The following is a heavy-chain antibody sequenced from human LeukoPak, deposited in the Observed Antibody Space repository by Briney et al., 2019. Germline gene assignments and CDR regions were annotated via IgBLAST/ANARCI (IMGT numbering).Heavy chain of an antibody. CDR2: IYPGDSDT. J-gene: IGHJ6*03. CDR3: ARLRAYSSSWAMFYYYYYYMDV. CDR1: GSRFTSYW. Sequence: GEALQISCKGSGSRFTSYWIGWVRQLPGKGLEWMGIIYPGDSDTRYSPSFQGQVTISANKSISTAYLQWSSLKASDTAMYYCARLRAYSSSWAMFYYYYYYMDVWGKGTTVTVSS. D-gene: IGHD6-13*01. V-gene: IGHV5-51*01.